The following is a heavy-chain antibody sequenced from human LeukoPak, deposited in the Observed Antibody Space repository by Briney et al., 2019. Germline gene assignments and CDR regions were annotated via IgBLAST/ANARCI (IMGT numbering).Heavy chain of an antibody. CDR1: GGSFSGYY. J-gene: IGHJ4*02. CDR3: ARGNVDTAMVWYFDY. Sequence: SETLSLTCAVYGGSFSGYYWSWIRHPPGKGLEWIGENNHSGSTNYNPSLKSRVTISVDTSKNQFSLKLSSVTAADTAVYYCARGNVDTAMVWYFDYWGQGTLVTVSS. CDR2: NNHSGST. V-gene: IGHV4-34*01. D-gene: IGHD5-18*01.